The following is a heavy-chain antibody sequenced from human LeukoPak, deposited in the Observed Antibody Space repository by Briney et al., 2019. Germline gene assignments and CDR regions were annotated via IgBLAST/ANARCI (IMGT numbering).Heavy chain of an antibody. CDR3: ARAVGGDGSGSL. V-gene: IGHV4-59*01. CDR1: GDSISTYY. D-gene: IGHD3-10*01. Sequence: SKTLSLTCTVSGDSISTYYWSWIRQPPGKGREWIGSIYYIVTSDYKPSLKAPFTMSVDMSTRQISLKLSSVTEADTAVYYCARAVGGDGSGSLWGPGTLVTVSS. J-gene: IGHJ4*02. CDR2: IYYIVTS.